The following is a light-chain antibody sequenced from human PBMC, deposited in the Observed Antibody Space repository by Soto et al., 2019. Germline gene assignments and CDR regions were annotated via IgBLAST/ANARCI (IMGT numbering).Light chain of an antibody. CDR1: QGISSW. CDR3: QQANSFPWT. J-gene: IGKJ1*01. Sequence: DIHMTQSPSSVSASVGDRVTMTCRASQGISSWLVWYQQKPGKAPKLLIYAASSLQSGVPSRFSGSGSGTDFTLTISGLQPEDLATYYCQQANSFPWTFGQGTKVDI. CDR2: AAS. V-gene: IGKV1-12*01.